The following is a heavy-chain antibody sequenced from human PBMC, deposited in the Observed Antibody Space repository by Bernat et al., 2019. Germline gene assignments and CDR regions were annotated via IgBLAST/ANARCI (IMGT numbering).Heavy chain of an antibody. CDR1: GFSLSTSGMC. V-gene: IGHV2-70*15. D-gene: IGHD3-22*01. J-gene: IGHJ6*02. CDR2: IDWDDDK. CDR3: ARTQYYYDSSGYYSGRYYYYGMDV. Sequence: QVTLRESGPALVKPTQTLTLTCTFSGFSLSTSGMCVSWIRQPPGKALEWLARIDWDDDKYYSTSLKTRLTISKDTSKNQVVLTMTNMDPVDTATYYCARTQYYYDSSGYYSGRYYYYGMDVWGQGTTVTVSS.